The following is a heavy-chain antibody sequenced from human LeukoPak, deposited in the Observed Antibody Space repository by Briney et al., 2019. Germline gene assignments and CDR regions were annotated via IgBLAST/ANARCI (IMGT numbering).Heavy chain of an antibody. Sequence: GRSLRLSCAASGFTFSSYSMNWVRQAPGKGLEWVSSISSSSSYIYYADSVKGRFTISRDNAKNSLYLQMNSLRAEDTAVYYCAGSYSSSWVVDYWGQRTLVTVSS. D-gene: IGHD6-13*01. V-gene: IGHV3-21*01. CDR1: GFTFSSYS. CDR2: ISSSSSYI. J-gene: IGHJ4*02. CDR3: AGSYSSSWVVDY.